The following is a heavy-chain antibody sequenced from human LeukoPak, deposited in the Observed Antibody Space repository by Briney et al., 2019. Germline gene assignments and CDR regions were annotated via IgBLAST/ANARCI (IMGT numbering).Heavy chain of an antibody. Sequence: ASVKVSCKASGYTFTSYDINWVRQATGQGLEWMGWMSPNSGNTGYAQKFQGRVTITRNTSISTAYMELSSLRSEDTAVYYCARGLGGTLSDTIFGVVIIYYYYYMDVWGKGTTVTVSS. CDR1: GYTFTSYD. V-gene: IGHV1-8*03. D-gene: IGHD3-3*01. CDR3: ARGLGGTLSDTIFGVVIIYYYYYMDV. J-gene: IGHJ6*03. CDR2: MSPNSGNT.